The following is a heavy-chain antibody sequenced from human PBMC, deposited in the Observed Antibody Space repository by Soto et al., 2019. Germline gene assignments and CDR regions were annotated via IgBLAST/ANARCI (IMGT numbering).Heavy chain of an antibody. V-gene: IGHV1-69*13. D-gene: IGHD3-10*01. J-gene: IGHJ6*02. Sequence: GASVKVSCKASGGTFSSYAISWVRQAPGQGLEWMGGIIPIFGTANYAQKFQGRVTITADESTSTAYMELSSLRSEDTAVYYCASANMVKSGVYGMDVWGQGTTVTVSS. CDR1: GGTFSSYA. CDR2: IIPIFGTA. CDR3: ASANMVKSGVYGMDV.